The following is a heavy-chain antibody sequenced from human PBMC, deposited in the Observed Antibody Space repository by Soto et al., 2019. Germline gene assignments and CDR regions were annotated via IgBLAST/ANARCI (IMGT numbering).Heavy chain of an antibody. Sequence: QVQLVQSGPEVKKPGASVKVSCKASGYTFTGYYMHWVRQAPGQGLEWMGWINPNSGGTNYAQKCQGWITMTRDTSISTAYMELSRLISDDTAVYDCVIGRPVAAPWGVNWFDPWGQGTLVTGSS. CDR1: GYTFTGYY. V-gene: IGHV1-2*04. CDR2: INPNSGGT. CDR3: VIGRPVAAPWGVNWFDP. D-gene: IGHD6-13*01. J-gene: IGHJ5*02.